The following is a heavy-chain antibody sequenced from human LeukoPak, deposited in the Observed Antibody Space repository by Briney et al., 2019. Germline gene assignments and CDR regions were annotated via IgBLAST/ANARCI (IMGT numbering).Heavy chain of an antibody. Sequence: GGSLRLSCAASGFTFSSYSMNWVRQAPGKGLEWVSSITSSSSYIYYADSVKGRFTISRDNAKNSLYLQMNSLRVEDTAVYYCARCTTGRTFGSLREIKRSREIDYWGQGTLVTVSS. CDR1: GFTFSSYS. D-gene: IGHD1-1*01. CDR3: ARCTTGRTFGSLREIKRSREIDY. V-gene: IGHV3-21*01. J-gene: IGHJ4*02. CDR2: ITSSSSYI.